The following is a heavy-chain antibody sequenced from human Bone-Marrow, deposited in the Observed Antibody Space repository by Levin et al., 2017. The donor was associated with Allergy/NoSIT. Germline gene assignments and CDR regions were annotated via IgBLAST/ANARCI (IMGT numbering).Heavy chain of an antibody. CDR2: IFYTGTT. CDR1: GGSINGYY. D-gene: IGHD3-9*01. CDR3: ARGGRTSNEILAGLWDS. J-gene: IGHJ5*01. Sequence: MSSETLSLTCTVSGGSINGYYWNWLRQSPGKGLEWIGYIFYTGTTLYNPSLKSRVTMSFDRSMTQFSLEVTSVTAADSAVYFCARGGRTSNEILAGLWDSWGHGARVTVSS. V-gene: IGHV4-59*01.